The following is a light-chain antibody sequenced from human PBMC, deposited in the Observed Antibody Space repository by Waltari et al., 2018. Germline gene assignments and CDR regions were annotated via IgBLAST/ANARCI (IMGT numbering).Light chain of an antibody. Sequence: NFMLTQPHSVSESPVKTVTISCTRSSGSISSNYVQWYQQRPGSSPTTVIYEDNQRPSGVPDRFSGSIDSSSNSASLTISGLKTEDEADFYCQSYDSSNRDVVFGGGTKLTVL. CDR3: QSYDSSNRDVV. J-gene: IGLJ2*01. V-gene: IGLV6-57*01. CDR1: SGSISSNY. CDR2: EDN.